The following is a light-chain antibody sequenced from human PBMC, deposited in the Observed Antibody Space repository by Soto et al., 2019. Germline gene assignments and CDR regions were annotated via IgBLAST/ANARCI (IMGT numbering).Light chain of an antibody. V-gene: IGKV3-15*01. Sequence: EIVLTQSPGTLSLSPGERTTLPCRASQSVSSSYLAWYQQKPGQAPRLLIYGASTRATGTPARFSGSGSGTEFTLTISSLQSEDYAVYFCQQYIRWPLTFGGGTKVDIK. CDR3: QQYIRWPLT. CDR2: GAS. CDR1: QSVSSSY. J-gene: IGKJ4*01.